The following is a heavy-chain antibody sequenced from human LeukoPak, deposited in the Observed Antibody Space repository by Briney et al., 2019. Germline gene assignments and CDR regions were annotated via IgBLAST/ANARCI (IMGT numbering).Heavy chain of an antibody. D-gene: IGHD5-18*01. CDR1: GYTFTSYY. J-gene: IGHJ4*02. CDR2: INPSGGST. CDR3: ARGLRGYNYGSTPDY. Sequence: GASVKVSCKASGYTFTSYYMHWVRQAPGQGLEWMGIINPSGGSTSYAQKFRGRVTMTRDTSTSTVYMELSSLRSEDTAVFYCARGLRGYNYGSTPDYWGQGTLVTVS. V-gene: IGHV1-46*01.